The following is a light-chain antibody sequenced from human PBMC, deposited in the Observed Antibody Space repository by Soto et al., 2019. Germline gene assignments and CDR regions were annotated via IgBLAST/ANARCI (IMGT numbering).Light chain of an antibody. V-gene: IGKV3-20*01. J-gene: IGKJ5*01. CDR2: GVS. Sequence: EIVLTQSPGTLSLSPGERATLSCRASQSVSSSYLAWYQQKPGQAPRLLIYGVSSRDTGIPDRFSGSGSGTEFTLTICRLEPEDIAVYYCQHYVNSPPITFGQVTRLETK. CDR3: QHYVNSPPIT. CDR1: QSVSSSY.